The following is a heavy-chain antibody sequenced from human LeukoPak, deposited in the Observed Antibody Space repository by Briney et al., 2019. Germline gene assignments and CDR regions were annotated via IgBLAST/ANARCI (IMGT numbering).Heavy chain of an antibody. D-gene: IGHD3-22*01. CDR1: GYIFTTYR. V-gene: IGHV5-51*01. CDR2: ISPGDSDT. Sequence: GESLKISCKGSGYIFTTYRIGWVRQMPGKGLEWMGVISPGDSDTRYSPSFQGQVTISADKSISTAYLQWSSLKASDTAMYYCARHLDDSSGYYYRTMYYFDYWGQRTLVTVSS. J-gene: IGHJ4*02. CDR3: ARHLDDSSGYYYRTMYYFDY.